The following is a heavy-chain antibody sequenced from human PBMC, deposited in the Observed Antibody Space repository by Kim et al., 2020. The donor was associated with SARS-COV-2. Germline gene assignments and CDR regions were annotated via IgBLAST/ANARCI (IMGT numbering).Heavy chain of an antibody. V-gene: IGHV3-43D*03. J-gene: IGHJ6*02. Sequence: GGSLRLSCAASGFTFDDYAMHWVRQAPGKGLEWVSLISWDGGSTYYADSVKGRFTISRDNSKNSLYLQMNSLRAEDTALYYCAKVAQPNYYYYGMDVWGQGTTVTVSS. CDR1: GFTFDDYA. CDR3: AKVAQPNYYYYGMDV. CDR2: ISWDGGST. D-gene: IGHD6-13*01.